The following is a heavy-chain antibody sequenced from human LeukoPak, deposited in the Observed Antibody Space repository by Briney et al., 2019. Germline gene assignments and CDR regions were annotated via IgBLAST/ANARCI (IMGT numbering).Heavy chain of an antibody. CDR3: AKGRDTIFGVVNGNWFDP. Sequence: ASVKVSFKASAYTFTSYDINWVRHATGQGLEWMGWMNPNSGNTAYAQKFQGRVTMTRNTSISTAYMELSSLRSEDTAVYYCAKGRDTIFGVVNGNWFDPWGQGTLVTVSS. CDR2: MNPNSGNT. D-gene: IGHD3-3*01. CDR1: AYTFTSYD. J-gene: IGHJ5*02. V-gene: IGHV1-8*01.